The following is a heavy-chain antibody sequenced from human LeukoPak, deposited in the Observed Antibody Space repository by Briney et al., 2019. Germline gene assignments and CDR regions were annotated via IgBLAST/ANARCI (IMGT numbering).Heavy chain of an antibody. Sequence: GGSLRLSCSASGFTFMTFGMHWVRQAPGKGLEWVAVIWYDGSNEYYADSVKGRFTISRDNSKNTVYLQMNSLRAEDTAVYYCAREAYGYSYGHWGQGTLVTVSS. CDR1: GFTFMTFG. CDR2: IWYDGSNE. J-gene: IGHJ4*02. D-gene: IGHD5-18*01. CDR3: AREAYGYSYGH. V-gene: IGHV3-33*01.